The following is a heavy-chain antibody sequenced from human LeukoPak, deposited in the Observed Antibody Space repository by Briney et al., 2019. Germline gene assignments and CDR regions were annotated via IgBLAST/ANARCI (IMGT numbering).Heavy chain of an antibody. CDR2: ISGSGGST. CDR3: AKKLWSYGPHDAFDI. Sequence: GGSLRLSCAASGFTFSSYAMSWVRQAPGKGLEWVSAISGSGGSTYYADSVKGRFTISRDNSKNTLYLQMNSMSAEDTAVYDCAKKLWSYGPHDAFDIWGQGTMVTVSS. J-gene: IGHJ3*02. V-gene: IGHV3-23*01. D-gene: IGHD5-18*01. CDR1: GFTFSSYA.